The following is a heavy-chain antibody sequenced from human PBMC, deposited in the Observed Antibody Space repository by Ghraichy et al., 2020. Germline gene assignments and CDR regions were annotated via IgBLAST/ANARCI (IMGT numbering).Heavy chain of an antibody. CDR3: ARVSYGDSLGDYSYMDV. V-gene: IGHV4-34*01. Sequence: SETLSLTCAVYGGSFSGFYWSWIRQPPGKGLEWIGKISHGGTTNYNPSLKSRITISVDTSKNQFSLKLSSVTAADTAVYYCARVSYGDSLGDYSYMDVWDKGTTVTVSS. D-gene: IGHD2-21*02. J-gene: IGHJ6*03. CDR2: ISHGGTT. CDR1: GGSFSGFY.